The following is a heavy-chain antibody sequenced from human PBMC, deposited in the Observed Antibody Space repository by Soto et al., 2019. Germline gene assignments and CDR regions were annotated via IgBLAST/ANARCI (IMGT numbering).Heavy chain of an antibody. J-gene: IGHJ4*02. CDR1: GGSMSSHY. D-gene: IGHD3-16*01. CDR3: ARADPDASVGY. V-gene: IGHV4-59*11. CDR2: ISYSGRT. Sequence: PSETLSLTCTVSGGSMSSHYWTWLRQPPGKGLEWIGYISYSGRTYYNPSLKSRVTISADTSRNQFSLKLSSVIAAATAVSYCARADPDASVGYWGQGTLFTVSS.